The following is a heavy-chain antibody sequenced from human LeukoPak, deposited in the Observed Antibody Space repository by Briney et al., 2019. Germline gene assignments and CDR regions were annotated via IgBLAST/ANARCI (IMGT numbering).Heavy chain of an antibody. CDR1: GFTFRSYD. CDR3: ARERGVIVGATFFDY. J-gene: IGHJ4*02. Sequence: GGSLRLSCAASGFTFRSYDMNWVRQAPGKGLEWVSYISSSGTTIYYADSVKGRFTISRDNAKNSLYLQMNSLRDEDTGVYYCARERGVIVGATFFDYWGQGTLVTVSS. V-gene: IGHV3-48*03. CDR2: ISSSGTTI. D-gene: IGHD1-26*01.